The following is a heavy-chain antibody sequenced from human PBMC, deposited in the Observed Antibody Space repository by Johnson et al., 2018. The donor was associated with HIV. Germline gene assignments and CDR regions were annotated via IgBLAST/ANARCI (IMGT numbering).Heavy chain of an antibody. V-gene: IGHV3-7*01. CDR2: INQDGSEK. Sequence: VQLVESGGGLVQVGGSLRLSCAASGFTFSSYWMSWVRRVKGKGLEWVANINQDGSEKYYVDSVNGRFTISSDNAKNSLYLQMSSLRVEDTAVYYCAMLGREAAGYDAVDIWGQGTMVTVSS. D-gene: IGHD6-13*01. CDR3: AMLGREAAGYDAVDI. CDR1: GFTFSSYW. J-gene: IGHJ3*02.